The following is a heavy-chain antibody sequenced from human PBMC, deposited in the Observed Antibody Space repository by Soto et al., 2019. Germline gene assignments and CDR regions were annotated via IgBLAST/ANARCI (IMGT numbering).Heavy chain of an antibody. J-gene: IGHJ4*02. CDR3: ARAGGLGAVAVDY. Sequence: SETLSLTCAFSGFSISSGGYSWSWIRQPPGKGLEWIGYIYHSGSTYYNPSLKSRVTISVDRSKNQFSLKLSSVTAADTAVYYCARAGGLGAVAVDYWGQGTLVTVSS. CDR2: IYHSGST. CDR1: GFSISSGGYS. V-gene: IGHV4-30-2*01. D-gene: IGHD6-19*01.